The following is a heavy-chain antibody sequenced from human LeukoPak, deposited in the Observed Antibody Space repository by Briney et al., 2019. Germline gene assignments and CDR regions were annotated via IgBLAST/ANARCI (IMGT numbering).Heavy chain of an antibody. D-gene: IGHD5-24*01. J-gene: IGHJ4*02. CDR2: IYYSGTT. CDR3: ARHVPPFRDGYNLDY. Sequence: SETLSLTCTVSGGSIRSSGDYCGWIRQAPGKGLEWIGSIYYSGTTYHNPALKSRVTISVDTSKNQFSLNLSSVTAADTAVYYCARHVPPFRDGYNLDYWGQGTLVTVSS. CDR1: GGSIRSSGDY. V-gene: IGHV4-39*01.